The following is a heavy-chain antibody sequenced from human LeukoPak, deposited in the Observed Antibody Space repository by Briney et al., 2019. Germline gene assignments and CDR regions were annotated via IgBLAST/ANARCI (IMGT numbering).Heavy chain of an antibody. CDR3: ARLRGRWLHYYFDY. V-gene: IGHV5-51*01. CDR2: IYPGDSDT. J-gene: IGHJ4*02. D-gene: IGHD5-24*01. CDR1: GYNFTNFW. Sequence: GESLKISCKGSGYNFTNFWIAWVRQMPGKGLEWMGIIYPGDSDTRYSPSFKGQVTISADTSISSAYLQWSSLKPSDTAIYYCARLRGRWLHYYFDYWGQGTLVTVSS.